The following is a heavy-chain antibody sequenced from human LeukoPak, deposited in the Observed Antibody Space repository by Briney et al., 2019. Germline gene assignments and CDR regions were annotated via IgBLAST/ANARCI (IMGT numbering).Heavy chain of an antibody. V-gene: IGHV3-15*01. D-gene: IGHD1-26*01. CDR3: ATGSTVGATLLDY. J-gene: IGHJ4*02. CDR1: GFPLTTAW. Sequence: GGSPRLSCAASGFPLTTAWMSWVRQAPGKGLEWVGRIKSKPDGGTTDYAAPVKGRFTISRDDSKNTLYLQMNSLKTEDTAVYYCATGSTVGATLLDYWGQGALVTVSS. CDR2: IKSKPDGGTT.